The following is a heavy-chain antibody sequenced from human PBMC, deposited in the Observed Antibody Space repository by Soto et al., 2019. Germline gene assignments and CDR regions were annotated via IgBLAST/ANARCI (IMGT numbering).Heavy chain of an antibody. D-gene: IGHD3-10*01. CDR1: GYTFTGYY. CDR3: ARGDMVRGVIIIAYYYYGIDV. Sequence: ASVKVSCKASGYTFTGYYMHWVRQAPGQGLEWMGWINPNSGGTNYAQKFQGWVTMTRDTSISTAYMELSRLRSDDTAVYYCARGDMVRGVIIIAYYYYGIDVWGQGTTVTVSS. CDR2: INPNSGGT. J-gene: IGHJ6*02. V-gene: IGHV1-2*04.